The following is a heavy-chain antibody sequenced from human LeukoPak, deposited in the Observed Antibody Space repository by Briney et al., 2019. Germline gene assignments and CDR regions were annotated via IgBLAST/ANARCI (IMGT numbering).Heavy chain of an antibody. CDR2: ISSSSVYI. CDR3: ARDWYSNTYTFDY. D-gene: IGHD1-26*01. CDR1: GFTFTSYS. J-gene: IGHJ4*02. V-gene: IGHV3-21*01. Sequence: PGGSLRLSCAASGFTFTSYSMNWVRQAPGKGLEWVSSISSSSVYIYYADSVKGRFTISRDNANNSLYLQMNSLRAEDTAVYYCARDWYSNTYTFDYWGQGTLVTVSS.